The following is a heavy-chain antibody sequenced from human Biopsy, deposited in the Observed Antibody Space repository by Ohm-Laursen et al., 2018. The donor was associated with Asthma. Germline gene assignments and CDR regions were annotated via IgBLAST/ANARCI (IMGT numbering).Heavy chain of an antibody. Sequence: SVKVSCKSSGGTFSTFGISWVRQAPGQGLEWMGRIIPFYGTAAYAQNFQGRLTLTADESTSTAYMELSSLRSEDTAVYFCARDYDGDYVQRHLPLAYWGQGTLVTVSS. CDR1: GGTFSTFG. V-gene: IGHV1-69*13. CDR3: ARDYDGDYVQRHLPLAY. CDR2: IIPFYGTA. J-gene: IGHJ4*02. D-gene: IGHD4-17*01.